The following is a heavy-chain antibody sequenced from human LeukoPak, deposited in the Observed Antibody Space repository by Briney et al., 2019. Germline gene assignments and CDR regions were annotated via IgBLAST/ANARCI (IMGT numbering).Heavy chain of an antibody. CDR1: GGSISSGGYY. D-gene: IGHD1-1*01. CDR3: AGGNEDVEAFNI. J-gene: IGHJ3*02. CDR2: IYYSGST. V-gene: IGHV4-31*03. Sequence: SETLSLTCTVSGGSISSGGYYWSWIRQHPGKGLEWIGYIYYSGSTYYNPSLKSRVTISVDTSKNQFSLKLSSVTAADTAVYYCAGGNEDVEAFNIWAKGQWSPSLQ.